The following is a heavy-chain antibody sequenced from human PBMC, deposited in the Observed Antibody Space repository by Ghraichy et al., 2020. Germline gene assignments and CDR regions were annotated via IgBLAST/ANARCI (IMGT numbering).Heavy chain of an antibody. V-gene: IGHV1-69*04. CDR3: ARERTYYYDSSD. D-gene: IGHD3-22*01. Sequence: SVKVSCKASGGTFSSYTISWVRQAPGQGLEWMGRIIPILGVANYAQKFQGRVTITADKSTTTAYMELSSLRSEDTAVYYCARERTYYYDSSDWGQGTLVTVSS. J-gene: IGHJ4*02. CDR2: IIPILGVA. CDR1: GGTFSSYT.